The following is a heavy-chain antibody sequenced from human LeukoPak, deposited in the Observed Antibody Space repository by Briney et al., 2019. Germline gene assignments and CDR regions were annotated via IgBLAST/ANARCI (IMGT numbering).Heavy chain of an antibody. CDR2: INTNTGNP. Sequence: GASVKVSCKASGYTFTSYAMNWVRQAPGQGLEWMGWINTNTGNPTYAQGFTGRFVFSLDTSVSTAYLQISSLKAEDTAVYYCARVGVVVVAAIDAFDIWGQGTMVTVSS. V-gene: IGHV7-4-1*02. J-gene: IGHJ3*02. D-gene: IGHD2-15*01. CDR3: ARVGVVVVAAIDAFDI. CDR1: GYTFTSYA.